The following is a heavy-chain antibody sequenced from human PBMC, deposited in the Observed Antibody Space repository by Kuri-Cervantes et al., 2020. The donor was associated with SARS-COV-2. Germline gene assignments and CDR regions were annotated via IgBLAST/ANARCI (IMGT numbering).Heavy chain of an antibody. CDR2: ISGSTGAI. CDR3: ARVAGEEPIYYCYMDV. CDR1: GFTFSNYN. Sequence: GGSLRLSCAASGFTFSNYNMNWVRQAPGKGLEWLSYISGSTGAIYYADSVKGRFTISRESGENSLYLHMNSVRGDDTAVYYCARVAGEEPIYYCYMDVWGKGTAVTVSS. J-gene: IGHJ6*03. D-gene: IGHD1-14*01. V-gene: IGHV3-48*04.